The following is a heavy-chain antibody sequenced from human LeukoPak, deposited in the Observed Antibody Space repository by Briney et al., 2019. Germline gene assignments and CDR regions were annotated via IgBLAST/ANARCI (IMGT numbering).Heavy chain of an antibody. CDR2: ISNDGRNK. CDR1: GFTFSSYA. CDR3: ARLYSSSGDY. D-gene: IGHD6-6*01. V-gene: IGHV3-30*04. Sequence: GGSLRLSCAASGFTFSSYAMPWVRQAPGKGLEWVALISNDGRNKYHADSVKGRFTISRDNSKNTVYLQMNSLRVEDTAVYYCARLYSSSGDYWGQGTLVTVSS. J-gene: IGHJ4*02.